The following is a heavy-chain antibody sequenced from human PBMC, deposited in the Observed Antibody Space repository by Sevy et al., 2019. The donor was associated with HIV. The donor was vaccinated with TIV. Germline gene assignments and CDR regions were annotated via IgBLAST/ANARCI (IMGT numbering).Heavy chain of an antibody. Sequence: GGSLRLSCAASGFTFSSNWMTWVRQAPGKGLEWVANVKQDMSEKYYADSVKGRFTMSRDNAKNLLFLQMNSLRDEDTAVYYCARAQQVTMLVVIGGLYFDLWGQGTLVTVSS. CDR1: GFTFSSNW. J-gene: IGHJ4*02. CDR3: ARAQQVTMLVVIGGLYFDL. V-gene: IGHV3-7*01. D-gene: IGHD3-3*01. CDR2: VKQDMSEK.